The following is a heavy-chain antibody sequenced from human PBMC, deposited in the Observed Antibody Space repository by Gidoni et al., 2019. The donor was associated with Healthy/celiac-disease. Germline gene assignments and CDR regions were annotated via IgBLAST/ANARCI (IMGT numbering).Heavy chain of an antibody. Sequence: EVQLVESGGGLVPPGGSLRLSCAASGFTFRSYGMHWVRQAPGKGLVWVSRINSDGSSTSYADSVKGRFTISRDNAKNTLYLQMNSLRAEDTAVYYCARDEDGSTFDYWGQGTLVTVSS. V-gene: IGHV3-74*01. CDR1: GFTFRSYG. J-gene: IGHJ4*02. D-gene: IGHD5-12*01. CDR2: INSDGSST. CDR3: ARDEDGSTFDY.